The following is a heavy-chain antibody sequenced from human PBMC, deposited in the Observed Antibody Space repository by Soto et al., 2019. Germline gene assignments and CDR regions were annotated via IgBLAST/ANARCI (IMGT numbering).Heavy chain of an antibody. CDR1: GFTFSSYA. Sequence: EVQLLESGGGLVQPGGSLRLSCAASGFTFSSYAMSWVRQAPGKGLEWVSAISGSGGSTYYADSVKGRFTISRDNSKNTLYLQMNSLRAEDTAVYYCATSNHYYDSSGHPSGGIWGQGTMVTVSS. V-gene: IGHV3-23*01. CDR2: ISGSGGST. D-gene: IGHD3-22*01. J-gene: IGHJ3*02. CDR3: ATSNHYYDSSGHPSGGI.